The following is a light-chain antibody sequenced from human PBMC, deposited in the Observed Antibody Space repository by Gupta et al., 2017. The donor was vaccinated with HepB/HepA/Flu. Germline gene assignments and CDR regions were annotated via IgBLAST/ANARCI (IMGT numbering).Light chain of an antibody. CDR2: LGS. J-gene: IGKJ3*01. Sequence: EIVMTQSPLSLPVTPGEPASISCRSSQSLLHSNGYNYLDWYLQKPWQSPQLLIYLGSNRASGVPDRFRGTGSGTDFTLKISRVEAEDLGIYYCMQALQTPPFTFGPGTKVDIK. CDR1: QSLLHSNGYNY. CDR3: MQALQTPPFT. V-gene: IGKV2-28*01.